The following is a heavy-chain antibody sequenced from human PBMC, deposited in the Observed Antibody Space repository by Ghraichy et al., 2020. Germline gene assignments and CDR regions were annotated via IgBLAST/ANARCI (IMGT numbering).Heavy chain of an antibody. CDR1: GGSISSSSYY. CDR3: ARVDKDCSSTSCYPLAVFDI. Sequence: SETLSLTCTVSGGSISSSSYYWGWIRPPPGKGLEWFGRITYSGSTYYNPSLKSRVTISVDTSKNQFSLKLSSVTAADTAVYYCARVDKDCSSTSCYPLAVFDIWGQGTMVTVSS. CDR2: ITYSGST. J-gene: IGHJ3*02. V-gene: IGHV4-39*07. D-gene: IGHD2-2*01.